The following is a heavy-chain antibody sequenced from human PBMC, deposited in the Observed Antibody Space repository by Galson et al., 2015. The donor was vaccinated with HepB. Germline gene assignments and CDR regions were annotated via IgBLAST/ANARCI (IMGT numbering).Heavy chain of an antibody. CDR2: IKEDGSEK. CDR1: GFTFANYW. J-gene: IGHJ4*02. Sequence: SLRLSCAASGFTFANYWMSWVRQAPGKGLEWVANIKEDGSEKLYVDSVKGRFSISRDNPKKSLYLQMNSLRAEDTAVYYCARGGTDDRHYWGQGTLVTVSS. D-gene: IGHD1-14*01. CDR3: ARGGTDDRHY. V-gene: IGHV3-7*01.